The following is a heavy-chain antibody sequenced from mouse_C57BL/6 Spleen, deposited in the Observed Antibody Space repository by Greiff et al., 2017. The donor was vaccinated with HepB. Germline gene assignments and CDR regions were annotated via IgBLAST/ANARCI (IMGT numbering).Heavy chain of an antibody. CDR3: ARRDYDYDGYFDY. V-gene: IGHV5-9*01. CDR2: ISGGGGNT. Sequence: DVMLVESGGGLVKPGGSLKLSCAASGFTFSSYTMSWVRQTPEKRLEWVATISGGGGNTYYPDSVKGRFTISRDNAKNTLYRQMSSLRSEDTALFYCARRDYDYDGYFDYWGQGTTLTVSS. D-gene: IGHD2-4*01. CDR1: GFTFSSYT. J-gene: IGHJ2*01.